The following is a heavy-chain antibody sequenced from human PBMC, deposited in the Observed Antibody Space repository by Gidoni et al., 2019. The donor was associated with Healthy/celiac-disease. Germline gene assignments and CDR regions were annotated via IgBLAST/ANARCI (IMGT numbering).Heavy chain of an antibody. CDR1: GYTFTGYY. CDR2: INPNSGGT. J-gene: IGHJ4*02. D-gene: IGHD6-19*01. V-gene: IGHV1-2*02. Sequence: QVQLVQSGAEVTKPGASVKVSCKASGYTFTGYYMHWVRQAPGQGLEWMGWINPNSGGTNDAQKFQGRVTMTRDTSISTAYMELSRLRSDDTAVYYCARGAKQWPLGYWGQGTLVTVSS. CDR3: ARGAKQWPLGY.